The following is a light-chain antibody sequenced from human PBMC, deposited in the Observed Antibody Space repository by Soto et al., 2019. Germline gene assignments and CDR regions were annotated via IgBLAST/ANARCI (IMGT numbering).Light chain of an antibody. V-gene: IGKV1-5*03. CDR1: QSISSW. Sequence: DIQMTQSPSTLSASVGDRVTITCRASQSISSWLAWYQQKPGKVPKVLIYKASTLESGVPSRFSGSGSRTEFTLTIGSLQPDDFATYYCQQYNNYPWTFGQGTKVEIK. J-gene: IGKJ1*01. CDR3: QQYNNYPWT. CDR2: KAS.